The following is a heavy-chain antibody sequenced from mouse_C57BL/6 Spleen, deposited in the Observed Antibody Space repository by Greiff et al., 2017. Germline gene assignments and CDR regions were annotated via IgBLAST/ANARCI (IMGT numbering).Heavy chain of an antibody. CDR3: AKGDCSSGGHFDY. J-gene: IGHJ2*01. CDR1: GFSLTSYG. CDR2: IWRGGST. Sequence: VQLQESGPGLVQPSQSLSITCTVSGFSLTSYGVHWVRQSPGKGLEWLGVIWRGGSTDYNAAFMSRLSITTDNSKSQVFFKMHSLQTDDTAIYYGAKGDCSSGGHFDYWGQGTTLTVSS. D-gene: IGHD6-1*01. V-gene: IGHV2-5*01.